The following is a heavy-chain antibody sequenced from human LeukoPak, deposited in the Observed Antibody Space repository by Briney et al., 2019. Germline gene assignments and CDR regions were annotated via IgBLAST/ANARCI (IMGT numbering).Heavy chain of an antibody. CDR3: ARGLGDYDFDS. J-gene: IGHJ4*02. Sequence: GASVKVSCKASGYTFTGYYICWVRQAPGQGLEWMGWIQSNSAGTNYAQKFQGRVTMTRDTSISTAYMELTGLRSDDTAVYYCARGLGDYDFDSWGQGTLVTVSS. CDR2: IQSNSAGT. V-gene: IGHV1-2*02. CDR1: GYTFTGYY. D-gene: IGHD3-16*01.